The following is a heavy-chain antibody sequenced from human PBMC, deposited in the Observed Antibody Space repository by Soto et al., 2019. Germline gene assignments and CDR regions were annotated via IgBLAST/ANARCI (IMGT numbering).Heavy chain of an antibody. J-gene: IGHJ6*03. V-gene: IGHV1-2*04. D-gene: IGHD6-6*01. Sequence: ASVKVSCKASGYTFTGYYMHWVRQAPGQGLEWMGWINPNSGGTNYAQKFQGWVTMTRDTSISTAYMELSRLRSDDTAVHYCARGAARLNYYYYYMDVWGKGTTVTVSS. CDR1: GYTFTGYY. CDR2: INPNSGGT. CDR3: ARGAARLNYYYYYMDV.